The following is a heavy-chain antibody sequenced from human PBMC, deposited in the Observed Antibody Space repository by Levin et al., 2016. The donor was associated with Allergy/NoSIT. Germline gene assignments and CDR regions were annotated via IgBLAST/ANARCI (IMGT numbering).Heavy chain of an antibody. CDR3: ARAAAGYCSSTSCYSATVDY. CDR1: GFTFSSYS. CDR2: ISSSSSYI. V-gene: IGHV3-21*01. J-gene: IGHJ4*02. Sequence: GGSLRLSCAASGFTFSSYSMNWVRQAPGKGLEWVSSISSSSSYIYYADSVKGRFTISRDNAKNSLYLQMNSLRAEDTAVYYCARAAAGYCSSTSCYSATVDYWGQGTLVTVSS. D-gene: IGHD2-2*03.